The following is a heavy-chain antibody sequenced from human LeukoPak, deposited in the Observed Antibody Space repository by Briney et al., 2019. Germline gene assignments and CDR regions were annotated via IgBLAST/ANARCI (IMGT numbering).Heavy chain of an antibody. CDR2: ISAYNGNT. J-gene: IGHJ3*02. Sequence: ASVKVSCTASGYTFTSYDINWVRQATGQGLEWMGWISAYNGNTNYAQKLQGRVTMTTDTSTSTAYMELRSLRSDDTAVYYCARALSRAFDIWGQGTMVTVSS. CDR1: GYTFTSYD. V-gene: IGHV1-18*01. CDR3: ARALSRAFDI.